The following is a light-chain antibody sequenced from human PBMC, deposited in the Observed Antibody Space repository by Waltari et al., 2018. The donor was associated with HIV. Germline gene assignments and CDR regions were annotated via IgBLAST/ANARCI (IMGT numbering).Light chain of an antibody. CDR2: RND. J-gene: IGLJ3*02. CDR3: ASWDDKLSHWV. CDR1: DSNVGNNF. Sequence: QSVLTQPPSASKTPGQRVLMSCSATDSNVGNNFVSWFQQVPGGAPKLVIYRNDRRPSVVPDRFSAAKSGSSASLAISGLQSDDEADYLCASWDDKLSHWVFGGGTKLTV. V-gene: IGLV1-47*01.